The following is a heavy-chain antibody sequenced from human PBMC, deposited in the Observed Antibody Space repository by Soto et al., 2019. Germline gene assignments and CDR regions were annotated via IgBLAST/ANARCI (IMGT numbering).Heavy chain of an antibody. CDR1: GGSISRYY. J-gene: IGHJ3*02. CDR2: IYTSGST. D-gene: IGHD3-10*01. Sequence: PSETLSLACPVSGGSISRYYWSWIRQPAGKGLEWIGRIYTSGSTNYNPSLKSRVTMSVDTSKNQFSLKLSSVTAAATAVDYCAAPYYYNAFDIWGQGTMVTVS. V-gene: IGHV4-4*07. CDR3: AAPYYYNAFDI.